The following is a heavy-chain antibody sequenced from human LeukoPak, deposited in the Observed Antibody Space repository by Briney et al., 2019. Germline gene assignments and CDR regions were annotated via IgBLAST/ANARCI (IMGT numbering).Heavy chain of an antibody. D-gene: IGHD3-10*01. CDR1: GYTFTNYG. CDR2: ISVYNGNT. J-gene: IGHJ3*02. Sequence: GASVKVSYKASGYTFTNYGISWVRQAPGQGLEWMGWISVYNGNTNYAQKLQGRVTMTTDTSTSTAYMELRSLRSDDTAVYYCARDTMVRGVIITLDAFDIWGQGTMVTVSS. CDR3: ARDTMVRGVIITLDAFDI. V-gene: IGHV1-18*01.